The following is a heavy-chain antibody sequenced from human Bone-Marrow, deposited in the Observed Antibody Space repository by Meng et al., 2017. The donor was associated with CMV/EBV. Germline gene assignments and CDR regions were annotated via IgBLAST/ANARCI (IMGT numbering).Heavy chain of an antibody. CDR2: IIPILGIA. Sequence: SVKVSCKASGGTFSSYAISWVRQAPGQGLEWMGGIIPILGIANYAQKFQGRVTITADKSTSTAYMELSSLRSEDTAVYYCARDPSSYGDYSDNWFDPWGQGTLVTVSS. CDR1: GGTFSSYA. D-gene: IGHD4-17*01. J-gene: IGHJ5*02. CDR3: ARDPSSYGDYSDNWFDP. V-gene: IGHV1-69*10.